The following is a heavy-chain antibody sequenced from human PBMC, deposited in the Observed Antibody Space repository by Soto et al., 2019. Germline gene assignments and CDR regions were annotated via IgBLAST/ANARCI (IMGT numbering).Heavy chain of an antibody. CDR3: ARDLTIAVAEQVGY. J-gene: IGHJ4*02. CDR2: IIPIFGTA. V-gene: IGHV1-69*13. D-gene: IGHD6-19*01. CDR1: GGTFSSYA. Sequence: ASVKVSCKASGGTFSSYAISWVRQAPGQGLEWMGGIIPIFGTANYAQKFQGRVTITADESTSTAYMELSSLRSEDTAVYYCARDLTIAVAEQVGYWGQGTLVTVSS.